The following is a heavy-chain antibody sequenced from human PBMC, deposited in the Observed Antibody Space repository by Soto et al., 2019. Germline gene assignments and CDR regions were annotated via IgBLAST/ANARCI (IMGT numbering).Heavy chain of an antibody. CDR3: ARGDRGGSGSPASYYYSGLDV. V-gene: IGHV3-23*01. D-gene: IGHD3-10*01. CDR2: VSAGGDMT. CDR1: GFTFSSYA. Sequence: DVQLLESGGHLVQPGGSLRISCAASGFTFSSYAMSWVRQAPGKGLEWVSSVSAGGDMTYYSDSVKGRFTIYRDNSNNALFLQMNSLRIEDTALYYCARGDRGGSGSPASYYYSGLDVWGQGTTVTVS. J-gene: IGHJ6*02.